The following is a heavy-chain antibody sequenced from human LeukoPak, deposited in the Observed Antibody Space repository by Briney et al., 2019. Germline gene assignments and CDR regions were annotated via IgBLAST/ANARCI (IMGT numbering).Heavy chain of an antibody. CDR3: ARHGNYYGSGSYY. J-gene: IGHJ4*02. D-gene: IGHD3-10*01. CDR2: INPSRNT. V-gene: IGHV4-34*01. CDR1: GGSFSGYY. Sequence: MPSETLSPTCAVFGGSFSGYYWNWIRQPPGKGLEWIGQINPSRNTNYNPSLKSRVTISVDTSKKQFSLKLSSVTAADTAVYYCARHGNYYGSGSYYWGQGTLVTVSS.